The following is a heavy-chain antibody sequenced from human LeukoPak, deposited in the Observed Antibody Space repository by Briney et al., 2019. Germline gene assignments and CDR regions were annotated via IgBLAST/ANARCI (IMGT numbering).Heavy chain of an antibody. D-gene: IGHD3-3*01. CDR3: ARGYYDFWSGMNWFDP. CDR1: GGSISSSSYY. J-gene: IGHJ5*02. CDR2: IYYSGST. V-gene: IGHV4-61*01. Sequence: PSETLSLTCTVSGGSISSSSYYWSWIRQPPGRGLEWIGYIYYSGSTNYNPSLKSRVTISVDTSKNQFPLKLSSVTAADTAVYYCARGYYDFWSGMNWFDPWGQGTLVTVSS.